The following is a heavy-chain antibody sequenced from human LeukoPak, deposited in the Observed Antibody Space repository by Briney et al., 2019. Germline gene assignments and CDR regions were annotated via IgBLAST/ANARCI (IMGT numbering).Heavy chain of an antibody. CDR2: INAGNGNT. J-gene: IGHJ6*02. Sequence: ASVKVSCKASGYTFTSYAMHWVRHAPGQRLEWMGWINAGNGNTKYSQKFQGRVTITRDTSASTAYMELSSLRSEDTAVYYCARAQDYYYYYGMDVWGQGTTVTVSS. CDR1: GYTFTSYA. CDR3: ARAQDYYYYYGMDV. V-gene: IGHV1-3*01.